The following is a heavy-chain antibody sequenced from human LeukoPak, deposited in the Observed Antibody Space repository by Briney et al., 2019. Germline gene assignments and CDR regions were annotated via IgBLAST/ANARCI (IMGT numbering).Heavy chain of an antibody. J-gene: IGHJ4*02. D-gene: IGHD5-24*01. Sequence: SETLSLTCNVSGASFSDYYWSWIRQSAGKGLEWIGRIYATETDFNPSLKSRLTMSIDTSKNQFSLKLRSVTAADTGVYYCARHQGWLQWEYWGQGTLVTVSS. CDR3: ARHQGWLQWEY. CDR2: IYATET. V-gene: IGHV4-4*07. CDR1: GASFSDYY.